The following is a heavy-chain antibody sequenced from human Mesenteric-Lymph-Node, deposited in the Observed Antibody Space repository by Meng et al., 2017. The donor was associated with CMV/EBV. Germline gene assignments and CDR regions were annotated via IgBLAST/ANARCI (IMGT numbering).Heavy chain of an antibody. V-gene: IGHV3-66*01. CDR1: GFTISSHY. Sequence: GESLKISCVVSGFTISSHYMSWVRQAPGKGLEWVSLIYSGGQTYYSDSVKGRFTMSRDNSKSTLYLQMNSLRAEDTAVYYCARDMWTYQYYYYGTDVWGQGTTVTVSS. CDR2: IYSGGQT. D-gene: IGHD2-21*01. CDR3: ARDMWTYQYYYYGTDV. J-gene: IGHJ6*02.